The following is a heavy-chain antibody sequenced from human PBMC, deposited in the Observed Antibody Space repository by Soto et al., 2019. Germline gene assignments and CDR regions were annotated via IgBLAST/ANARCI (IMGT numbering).Heavy chain of an antibody. CDR2: INAGNGNT. V-gene: IGHV1-3*05. Sequence: QVQLVQSGAEEKKPGASVKVSCKAYGYTFTSYAMHWVRQAPGQRLEWMGWINAGNGNTKYSQKFQGRVTITKDTSAENAEMELGRLESEGPAVYFRAGNIVGVTALDYWGQGTLVTVSS. CDR1: GYTFTSYA. CDR3: AGNIVGVTALDY. J-gene: IGHJ4*02. D-gene: IGHD2-21*02.